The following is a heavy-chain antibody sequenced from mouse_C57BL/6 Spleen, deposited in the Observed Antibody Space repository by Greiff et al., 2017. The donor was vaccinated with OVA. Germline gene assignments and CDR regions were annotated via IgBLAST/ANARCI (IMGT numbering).Heavy chain of an antibody. CDR3: ARIDYDIAY. CDR2: ISSVSSTI. CDR1: GFTFSDYG. D-gene: IGHD2-4*01. J-gene: IGHJ3*01. V-gene: IGHV5-17*01. Sequence: EVKLMESGRGLVKPGGSLKLSCAASGFTFSDYGMHWVRQAPEKGLEWVAYISSVSSTIYYADTVKGRFIISRDNTKNTLFPQMTRLMSEDTAMYYCARIDYDIAYWGQGTLVTVSA.